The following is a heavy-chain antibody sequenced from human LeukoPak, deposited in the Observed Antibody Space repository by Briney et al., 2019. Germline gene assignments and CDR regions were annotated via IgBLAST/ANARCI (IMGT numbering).Heavy chain of an antibody. J-gene: IGHJ3*02. V-gene: IGHV3-23*01. CDR2: ISGSGGST. Sequence: GGSLRLSCAASGFTFSSYAMSWVRQAPGKGLEWVPAISGSGGSTYYADSVKGRFTISRDNSKNTLYLQMNSLRAEDTAVYYCAKSALYYDFWSGPDAFDIWGQGTMVTVSS. CDR3: AKSALYYDFWSGPDAFDI. D-gene: IGHD3-3*01. CDR1: GFTFSSYA.